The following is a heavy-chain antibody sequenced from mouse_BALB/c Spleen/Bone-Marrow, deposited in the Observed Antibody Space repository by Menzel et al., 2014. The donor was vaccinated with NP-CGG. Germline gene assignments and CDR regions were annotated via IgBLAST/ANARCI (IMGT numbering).Heavy chain of an antibody. V-gene: IGHV5-6-3*01. CDR1: GFTFSSYG. CDR3: AGDGYYVFSAMVY. D-gene: IGHD2-3*01. J-gene: IGHJ4*01. CDR2: IYSKGGCT. Sequence: EVMLVESGGGLVQPGGSLKLSCAASGFTFSSYGMSWVRQTPDKRLELVAAIYSKGGCTYYTDSVKGRVTISRDNAKSTQYLQISSLKSEDTAMYYCAGDGYYVFSAMVYWGQGTSVTVSS.